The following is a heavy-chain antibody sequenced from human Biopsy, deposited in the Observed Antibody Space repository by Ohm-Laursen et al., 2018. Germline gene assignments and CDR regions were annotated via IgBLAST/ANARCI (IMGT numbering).Heavy chain of an antibody. J-gene: IGHJ4*02. V-gene: IGHV1-69*13. CDR1: GGTFSSFG. CDR2: INSMFGTT. CDR3: AKRGVERGRPLAY. D-gene: IGHD1-1*01. Sequence: SVKVSCKASGGTFSSFGISWVRQAPGQGLEWMGEINSMFGTTNYAQTFQGRVTITADESTSTAYMEVSSLRSEDTAVYYCAKRGVERGRPLAYWGQGTLVTASS.